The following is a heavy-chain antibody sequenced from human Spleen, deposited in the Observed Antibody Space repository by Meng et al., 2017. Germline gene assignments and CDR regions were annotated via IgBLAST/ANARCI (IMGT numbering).Heavy chain of an antibody. Sequence: QGPLQQGGAGLLKPSETLSLTCVVSGGSFSDYYWSWIRQPPGKGLELIGEINHSGSTNYNPSLESRATISVDTSQNNLSLKLSSVTAADSAVYYCARGPTTMAHDFDYWGQGTLVTVSS. CDR2: INHSGST. D-gene: IGHD4-11*01. V-gene: IGHV4-34*01. J-gene: IGHJ4*02. CDR1: GGSFSDYY. CDR3: ARGPTTMAHDFDY.